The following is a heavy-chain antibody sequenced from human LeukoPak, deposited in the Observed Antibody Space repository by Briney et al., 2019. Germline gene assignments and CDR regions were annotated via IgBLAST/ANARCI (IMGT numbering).Heavy chain of an antibody. CDR1: GYTFTGYY. Sequence: ASVKVYCKASGYTFTGYYMHWVRQAPGQGLEWMGWINPNSGGTNYAQKFQGRVTMTRDTSISTAYMELSRLRSDDTAVYYCARDFAPPGTTGAYFDYWGQGTLVTVSS. J-gene: IGHJ4*02. V-gene: IGHV1-2*02. CDR2: INPNSGGT. CDR3: ARDFAPPGTTGAYFDY. D-gene: IGHD1-1*01.